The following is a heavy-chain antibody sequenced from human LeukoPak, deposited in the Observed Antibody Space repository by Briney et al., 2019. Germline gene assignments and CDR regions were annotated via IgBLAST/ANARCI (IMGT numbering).Heavy chain of an antibody. J-gene: IGHJ4*02. CDR1: GYTFTSYD. CDR3: ARGKNDFWSGYESYDY. V-gene: IGHV1-8*01. Sequence: ASEKVSCKASGYTFTSYDINWVRQATGQGLEWMGWMNPNSGNTGYAQKFQGRVTMTRNTSISTAYMELSSLRSEDTAVYYCARGKNDFWSGYESYDYWGQGTLVTVSS. CDR2: MNPNSGNT. D-gene: IGHD3-3*01.